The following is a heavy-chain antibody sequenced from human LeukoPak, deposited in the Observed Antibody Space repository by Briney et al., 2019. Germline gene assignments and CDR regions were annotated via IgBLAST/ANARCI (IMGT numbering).Heavy chain of an antibody. V-gene: IGHV1-18*01. CDR3: ARDRQTNWFDP. CDR2: ISTYNGNT. Sequence: ASVKVSCKASGYIFTSNGINWVRQAPGQGLEWMGWISTYNGNTNYAQKLQGRVTMTTDTPTSTAYMELRSLRSDDTAVYYCARDRQTNWFDPWGQGTLVTVSS. CDR1: GYIFTSNG. J-gene: IGHJ5*02.